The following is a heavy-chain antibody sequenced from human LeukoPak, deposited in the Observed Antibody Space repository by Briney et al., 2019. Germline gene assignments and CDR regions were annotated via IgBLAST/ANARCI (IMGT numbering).Heavy chain of an antibody. CDR1: GASVSSSSYY. V-gene: IGHV4-39*01. CDR2: IYYSGST. D-gene: IGHD6-19*01. J-gene: IGHJ4*02. CDR3: ARLSDRRDWYSHVSYFDY. Sequence: PSETLSLTCPVSGASVSSSSYYWGWIRQPPGKGLEWIGSIYYSGSTYYNPSLKSRVTISVDTSKNQFSLKLSSVTAADTAVYYCARLSDRRDWYSHVSYFDYWGQGTLVTVSS.